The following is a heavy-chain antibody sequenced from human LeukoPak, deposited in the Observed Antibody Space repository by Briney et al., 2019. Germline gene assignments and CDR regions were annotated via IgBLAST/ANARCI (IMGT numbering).Heavy chain of an antibody. D-gene: IGHD2-21*01. V-gene: IGHV4-4*09. CDR1: GVSMSAYQ. J-gene: IGHJ4*02. Sequence: SETLSLTCTVSGVSMSAYQWSWVRQSPEKGLEWIGCINTKGETSYNPSLKSRVTTSVDTSKTQFSLRLTSVTAADTAVYYCATSNDAKIAPFDHWGQGAPVTVSS. CDR3: ATSNDAKIAPFDH. CDR2: INTKGET.